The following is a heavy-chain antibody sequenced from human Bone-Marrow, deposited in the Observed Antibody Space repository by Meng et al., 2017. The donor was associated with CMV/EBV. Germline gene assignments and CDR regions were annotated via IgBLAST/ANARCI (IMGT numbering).Heavy chain of an antibody. Sequence: ESLKISFAPSGFTVSSNYMSWVRQPPGKGLEWIGEINHSGSTNYNPSLKSRVTISVDTSKNQFSLKLSSVTAADTAVYYCASSGFLYDILTGYYNVFPWGQGTLVPVPS. CDR3: ASSGFLYDILTGYYNVFP. CDR2: INHSGST. D-gene: IGHD3-9*01. J-gene: IGHJ1*01. V-gene: IGHV4-34*01. CDR1: GFTVSSNY.